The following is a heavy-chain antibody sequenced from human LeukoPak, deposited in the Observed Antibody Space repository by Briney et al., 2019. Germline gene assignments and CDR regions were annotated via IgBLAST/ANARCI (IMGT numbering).Heavy chain of an antibody. Sequence: GGSLRLSCAASGFTFSSYGMHWVRQAPGKGLEWVAVISYDGSNKYYADSVKGRFTISRDNSKNTLYLQMNSMRAEDTAVYYCEKALLSISTSFDYWGQGTLVTVSS. CDR1: GFTFSSYG. J-gene: IGHJ4*02. CDR2: ISYDGSNK. CDR3: EKALLSISTSFDY. V-gene: IGHV3-30*18. D-gene: IGHD2-2*01.